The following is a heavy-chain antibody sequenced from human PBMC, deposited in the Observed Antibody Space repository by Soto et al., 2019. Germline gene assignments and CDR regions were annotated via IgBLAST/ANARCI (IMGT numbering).Heavy chain of an antibody. CDR3: AIQIATAGEWAFEI. CDR2: IYYSGNT. Sequence: SETLSLTCTVSGGSISTINYYWVWIRQPPGKGLEWIGSIYYSGNTYHNPSLKSRVTISVDTSNNQFSLNLSSVTAADTAVYHCAIQIATAGEWAFEIWGQGTLVTVSS. CDR1: GGSISTINYY. D-gene: IGHD6-25*01. V-gene: IGHV4-39*01. J-gene: IGHJ3*02.